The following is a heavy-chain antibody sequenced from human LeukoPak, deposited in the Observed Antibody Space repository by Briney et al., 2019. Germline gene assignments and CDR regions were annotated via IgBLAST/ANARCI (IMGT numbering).Heavy chain of an antibody. CDR1: GFTVSRNY. CDR2: IYSGGST. Sequence: GGSLRLSCAVSGFTVSRNYMSWVRQAPGKGLEWVSIIYSGGSTYYADSVKGRFTISRDNSKNMLYLQMNSLRTEDTAVYYCARDGGSNWEIDYWGQGTLVTVSS. J-gene: IGHJ4*02. D-gene: IGHD6-13*01. CDR3: ARDGGSNWEIDY. V-gene: IGHV3-66*01.